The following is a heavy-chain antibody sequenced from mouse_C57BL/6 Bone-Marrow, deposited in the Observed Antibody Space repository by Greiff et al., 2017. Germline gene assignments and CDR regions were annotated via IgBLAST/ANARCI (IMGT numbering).Heavy chain of an antibody. CDR2: ISDGGSYT. V-gene: IGHV5-4*01. CDR3: AREGITTVVASSAMDY. D-gene: IGHD1-1*01. Sequence: EVQLVESGGGLVKPGGSLKLSCAASGFTFSSYAMSWVRQTPEKRLEWVATISDGGSYTYYPGNVKGRFTISRDNAKNNLYLQMSHLKSEDTAMYYCAREGITTVVASSAMDYWGQGTSVTVSS. J-gene: IGHJ4*01. CDR1: GFTFSSYA.